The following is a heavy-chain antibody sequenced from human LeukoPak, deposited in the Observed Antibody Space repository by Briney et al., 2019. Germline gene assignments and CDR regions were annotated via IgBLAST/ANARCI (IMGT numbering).Heavy chain of an antibody. J-gene: IGHJ5*02. CDR1: GGSISSYY. Sequence: SETLSLTCTVSGGSISSYYWSWIRQPPGKGLEWIGYIYYSGSTNYNPSLKSRVTISVDTSKNQFSLKLSSVTAADTAVYYCARDLQHCSSTSCHTLDPWGQGTLVTVSS. V-gene: IGHV4-59*01. CDR3: ARDLQHCSSTSCHTLDP. CDR2: IYYSGST. D-gene: IGHD2-2*01.